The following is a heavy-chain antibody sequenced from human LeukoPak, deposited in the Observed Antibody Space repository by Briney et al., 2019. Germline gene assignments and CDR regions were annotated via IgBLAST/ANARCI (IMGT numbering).Heavy chain of an antibody. J-gene: IGHJ6*03. CDR3: ARGNESGGWWNYYYMDV. CDR2: INPNSGGT. V-gene: IGHV1-2*02. D-gene: IGHD6-19*01. CDR1: GYTFTLYY. Sequence: GASVKVSYKASGYTFTLYYMHWVRQAPGQGLEWMGWINPNSGGTNYAQKFQGRVTMTRDTSISTAYMELSRLRSDDTAVYYCARGNESGGWWNYYYMDVWGKGTTVTVSS.